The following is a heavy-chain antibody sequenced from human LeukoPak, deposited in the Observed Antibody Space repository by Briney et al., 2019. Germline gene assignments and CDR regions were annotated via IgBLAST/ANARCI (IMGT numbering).Heavy chain of an antibody. CDR1: GGSISSYY. D-gene: IGHD5-18*01. CDR2: IYYSGST. Sequence: SETLSLTCTVSGGSISSYYWSWIRQPPGKGLEWIAYIYYSGSTNYNPSLKSRVTISLDTSKNQFSLRLRSVTAADTAVYYCGRHLPSGHSYGTQTPLDYWGQGTLVTVSS. J-gene: IGHJ4*02. V-gene: IGHV4-59*08. CDR3: GRHLPSGHSYGTQTPLDY.